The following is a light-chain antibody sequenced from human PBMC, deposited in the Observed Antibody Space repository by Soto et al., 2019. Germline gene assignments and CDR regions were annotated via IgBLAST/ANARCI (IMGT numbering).Light chain of an antibody. CDR3: QQANSFPIT. CDR2: DAS. V-gene: IGKV1-5*01. CDR1: QSLNTR. J-gene: IGKJ5*01. Sequence: DIQLTQSPSTLSASVGDRVTLTCRASQSLNTRLAWYQQRPGKAPKLLIYDASTLESGVPSRFSGGGSGTEFTLTISSLQPEDFATYYCQQANSFPITFGQGTRLEIK.